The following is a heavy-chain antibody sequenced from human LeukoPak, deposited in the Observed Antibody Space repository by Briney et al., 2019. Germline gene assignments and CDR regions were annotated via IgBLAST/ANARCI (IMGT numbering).Heavy chain of an antibody. Sequence: ASVKASCKASGYTFTSYYMHWVRQAPGQGLEWMGIINPSGGSTSYAQKFQGRVTMTRDMSTSTVYMELSSLRSEDTAVYYCARDYRMYSSSSLYYYYYMDVWGKGTTVTVSS. CDR3: ARDYRMYSSSSLYYYYYMDV. CDR1: GYTFTSYY. CDR2: INPSGGST. V-gene: IGHV1-46*01. J-gene: IGHJ6*03. D-gene: IGHD6-6*01.